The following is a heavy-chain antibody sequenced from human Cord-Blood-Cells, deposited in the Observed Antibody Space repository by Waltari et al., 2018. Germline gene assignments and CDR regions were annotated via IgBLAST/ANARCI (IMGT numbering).Heavy chain of an antibody. V-gene: IGHV1-8*01. Sequence: QVQLVQSGAEVKKPGASVKVSCKASGYTFTSYDMHWVRQATGQGLEWMGWMNPNSGNTGYAQKFQGRVTMTRNTSISTAYMELSSLRSEDTAVYYCAREPRRIAAARFDPWGQGTLVTVSS. CDR2: MNPNSGNT. CDR1: GYTFTSYD. D-gene: IGHD6-13*01. J-gene: IGHJ5*02. CDR3: AREPRRIAAARFDP.